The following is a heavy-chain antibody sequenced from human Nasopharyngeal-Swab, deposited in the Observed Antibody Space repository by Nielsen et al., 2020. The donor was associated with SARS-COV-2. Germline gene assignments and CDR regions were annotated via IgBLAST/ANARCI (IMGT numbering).Heavy chain of an antibody. D-gene: IGHD3-10*01. J-gene: IGHJ6*02. Sequence: GGSLRLSCAASGFTFSSYDMHWVRQATGKGLEWVSAIGTAGDTYYPGSVKGLFTISRENAKNSLYLQMNSLRAGDTAVYYCASSSGMVQPYGMDVWGQGTTVTVSS. V-gene: IGHV3-13*01. CDR1: GFTFSSYD. CDR2: IGTAGDT. CDR3: ASSSGMVQPYGMDV.